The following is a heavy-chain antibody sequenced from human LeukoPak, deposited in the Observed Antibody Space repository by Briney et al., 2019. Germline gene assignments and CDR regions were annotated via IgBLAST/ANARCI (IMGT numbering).Heavy chain of an antibody. Sequence: SQTLSLTCAISGDSVSSNSAAWNWIRQSPSRGLEWLGRTYYRSKWYNDYAVSVKSRITINPDTSKNQFSLQLNSVTPEDTAVYYCPRTANIGSPYYYYYYMDVWGKGTTVTVSS. CDR1: GDSVSSNSAA. D-gene: IGHD2/OR15-2a*01. V-gene: IGHV6-1*01. CDR2: TYYRSKWYN. CDR3: PRTANIGSPYYYYYYMDV. J-gene: IGHJ6*03.